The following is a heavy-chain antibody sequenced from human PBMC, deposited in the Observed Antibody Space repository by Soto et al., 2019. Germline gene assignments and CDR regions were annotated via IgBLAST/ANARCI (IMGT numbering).Heavy chain of an antibody. Sequence: QVQLQQWGAGLLKPSETLSLTCAVYGGSFSGYYWSWIRQPPGKGLEWIGEINHSGSTNYNPSLKSRVTISVDTSKNQFSLTLSSVTAADTAVYYCARWVELWFGELGRYFDYWGQGTLVTVSS. V-gene: IGHV4-34*01. D-gene: IGHD3-10*01. CDR1: GGSFSGYY. J-gene: IGHJ4*02. CDR3: ARWVELWFGELGRYFDY. CDR2: INHSGST.